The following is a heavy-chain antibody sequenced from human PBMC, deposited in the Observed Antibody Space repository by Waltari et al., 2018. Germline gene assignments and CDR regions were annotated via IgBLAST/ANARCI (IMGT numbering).Heavy chain of an antibody. CDR1: GGTFSSYA. V-gene: IGHV1-69*01. J-gene: IGHJ6*02. CDR2: SIPSLGTA. Sequence: QVQLVQSGAEVKKPGSSVKVSCKASGGTFSSYAISWVRQAPGQGLEWMGGSIPSLGTANYAQKCQGRVTITADESTSTAYMELSSLRSEDTAVYYCARAVSIAAAGLSFYYYYYGMDVWGQGTTVTVSS. D-gene: IGHD6-13*01. CDR3: ARAVSIAAAGLSFYYYYYGMDV.